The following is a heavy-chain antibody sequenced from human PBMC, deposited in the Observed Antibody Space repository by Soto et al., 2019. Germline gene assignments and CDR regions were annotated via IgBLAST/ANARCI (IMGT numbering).Heavy chain of an antibody. CDR3: ARDDSSMRKYYYGSGSPRYYGMDV. V-gene: IGHV4-31*03. D-gene: IGHD3-10*01. CDR1: GVSISSGGYY. CDR2: IYYSGST. J-gene: IGHJ6*02. Sequence: SETLSLTCTVSGVSISSGGYYWSWIRQHPGKGLEWIGYIYYSGSTYYNPSLKSRVTISVDTSKNQFSLKLSSVTAADTAVYYCARDDSSMRKYYYGSGSPRYYGMDVWGQGTTVTVSS.